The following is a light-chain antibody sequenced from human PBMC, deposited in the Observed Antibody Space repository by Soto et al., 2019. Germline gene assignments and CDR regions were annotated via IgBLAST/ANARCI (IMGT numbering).Light chain of an antibody. J-gene: IGKJ1*01. CDR1: QSISSW. Sequence: GDRVTITCRASQSISSWLAWYQQKPGKAPKLLIYDASSLESGVPSRFSGSGSGTEFTLTISSLQPDDFATYYCQQYNSYSLTFGQGTKVDNK. V-gene: IGKV1-5*01. CDR2: DAS. CDR3: QQYNSYSLT.